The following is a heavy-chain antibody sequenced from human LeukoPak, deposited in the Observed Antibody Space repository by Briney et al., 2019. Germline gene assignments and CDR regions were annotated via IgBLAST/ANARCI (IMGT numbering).Heavy chain of an antibody. Sequence: PSETLSLTCTVSGGSISSYYWSWIRQPPGKGLEGIGYIYYSGSTNYNPSLKSRVTISVDTSKNQFSLKLSSVTAADTAVYYCARSLGRDGYNYGPGFDYWGQGTLVTVSS. CDR1: GGSISSYY. D-gene: IGHD5-24*01. V-gene: IGHV4-59*08. CDR3: ARSLGRDGYNYGPGFDY. CDR2: IYYSGST. J-gene: IGHJ4*02.